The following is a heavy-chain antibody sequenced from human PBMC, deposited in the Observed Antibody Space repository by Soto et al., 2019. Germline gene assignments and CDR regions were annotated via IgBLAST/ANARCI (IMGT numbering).Heavy chain of an antibody. D-gene: IGHD7-27*01. CDR3: ATTGDRHYYYGMDV. V-gene: IGHV3-30*04. CDR2: ISYDGSNK. CDR1: GFTFSSYA. J-gene: IGHJ6*02. Sequence: GGSLGLSCAASGFTFSSYAMHWVRQAPGKGLEWVAVISYDGSNKYYADSVKGRFTISRDNSKNTLYLQMNSLRAEDTAVYYCATTGDRHYYYGMDVWGQGTTVTVSS.